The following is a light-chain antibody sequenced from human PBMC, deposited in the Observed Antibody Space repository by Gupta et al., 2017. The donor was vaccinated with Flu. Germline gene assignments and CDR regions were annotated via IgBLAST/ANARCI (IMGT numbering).Light chain of an antibody. CDR1: QNIDDK. CDR2: YSS. CDR3: HQTNSLPFT. V-gene: IGKV6-21*01. J-gene: IGKJ4*01. Sequence: VVLTQSPDFQSATPKETVTLTCRASQNIDDKLHWYQQRGDESPRLVIKYSSQALSGVPPRFSGSGFGTQFTLTIDSLEAEDAATYYCHQTNSLPFTFGGGTKVEI.